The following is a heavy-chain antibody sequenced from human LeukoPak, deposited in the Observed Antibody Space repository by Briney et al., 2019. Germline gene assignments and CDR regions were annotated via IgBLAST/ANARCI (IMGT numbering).Heavy chain of an antibody. CDR1: GFTFSSYA. CDR3: AKAGAETRKYFDY. D-gene: IGHD1-26*01. CDR2: ISGSST. V-gene: IGHV3-23*01. J-gene: IGHJ4*02. Sequence: PGGSLRLSCVVSGFTFSSYAMSWVRQAPGKGLEWVSTISGSSTYYADSVTGRFTISRDNSKNTLYLQMNSLRADDTAVYYCAKAGAETRKYFDYWGRGTLVTVSS.